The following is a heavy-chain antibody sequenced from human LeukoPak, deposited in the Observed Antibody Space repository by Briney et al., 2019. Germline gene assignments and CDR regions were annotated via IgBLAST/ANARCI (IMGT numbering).Heavy chain of an antibody. CDR1: GYTFTGYY. D-gene: IGHD3-3*01. J-gene: IGHJ4*02. V-gene: IGHV1-2*02. Sequence: ASVKVSCKASGYTFTGYYMHWVRQAPGQGLEWMGWINPNSGGTNYAQKFQGRVTMTRDTSISTAYMELSRLRSDDTAGYYCARDLNDFWSGYPAPWGQGTLVTVSS. CDR2: INPNSGGT. CDR3: ARDLNDFWSGYPAP.